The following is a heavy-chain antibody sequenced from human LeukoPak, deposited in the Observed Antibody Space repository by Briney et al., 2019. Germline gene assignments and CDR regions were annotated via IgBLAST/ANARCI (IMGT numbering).Heavy chain of an antibody. Sequence: SETLSLTCDASGASINNYYWSWMRQPPGKGLQWIGSIYYTGMTNYDPSLKSRVTISLDTSNHRFSLKLTSVTAADTAVYYCARDSPQPVWGQGTLVTVSS. V-gene: IGHV4-59*01. D-gene: IGHD5-18*01. CDR3: ARDSPQPV. CDR2: IYYTGMT. CDR1: GASINNYY. J-gene: IGHJ4*02.